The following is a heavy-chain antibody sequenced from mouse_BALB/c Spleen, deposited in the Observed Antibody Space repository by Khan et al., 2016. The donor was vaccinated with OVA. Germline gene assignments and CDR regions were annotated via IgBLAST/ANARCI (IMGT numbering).Heavy chain of an antibody. CDR3: ARYYGNYGWYFDV. J-gene: IGHJ1*01. CDR2: IWAGGST. CDR1: GFSLATYG. V-gene: IGHV2-9*02. Sequence: VMLVESGPGLVAPSQSLSITCTVSGFSLATYGVHWVRQPPGKGLEWLGVIWAGGSTNYNSALMSRLSISKDNSKSQVFLKMSSLQTDDTAMYYCARYYGNYGWYFDVWGAGTTVTVSS. D-gene: IGHD2-1*01.